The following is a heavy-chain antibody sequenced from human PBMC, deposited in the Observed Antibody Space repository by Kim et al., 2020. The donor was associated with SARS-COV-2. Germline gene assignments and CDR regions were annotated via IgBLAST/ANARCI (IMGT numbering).Heavy chain of an antibody. Sequence: GGSLRLSCAASGFTFSSYAMSWVRQAPGKGLEWVSAVSVIGGSTSYADSVKGRFTISRDNSKNTLYLQMNSLRAEDTAVYYCARSYYDFWTIISDSGTNFDYWGQGTLVTVSS. J-gene: IGHJ4*02. CDR2: VSVIGGST. CDR1: GFTFSSYA. D-gene: IGHD3-3*01. CDR3: ARSYYDFWTIISDSGTNFDY. V-gene: IGHV3-23*01.